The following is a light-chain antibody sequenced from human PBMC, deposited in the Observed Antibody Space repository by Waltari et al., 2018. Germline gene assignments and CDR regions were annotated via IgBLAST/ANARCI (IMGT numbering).Light chain of an antibody. CDR3: LQYGSSPRT. J-gene: IGKJ1*01. CDR1: QSVSSSY. V-gene: IGKV3-20*01. CDR2: GAS. Sequence: EIVLTQSPGTLSLSPGERATLSCRASQSVSSSYLAWYQQKPGQAPRLLIYGASTRATGIPDRFSGSGSGTDFTLTISRLGPEDFAVYYCLQYGSSPRTFGQGTKVEIK.